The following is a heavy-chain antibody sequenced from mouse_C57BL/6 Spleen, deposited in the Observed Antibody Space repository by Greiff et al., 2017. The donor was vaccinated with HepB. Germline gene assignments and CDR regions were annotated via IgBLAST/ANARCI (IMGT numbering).Heavy chain of an antibody. D-gene: IGHD2-5*01. CDR2: INPSNGGT. Sequence: QVQLQQPGTELVKPGASVKLSCKASGYTFTSYWMHWVKQRPGQGLEWIGNINPSNGGTNYNEKFKSKATLTVDKSSSTAYMQLSSLTSEDSAVYYWARSAYYSNYDYAMDYWGQGTSVTVSS. CDR1: GYTFTSYW. V-gene: IGHV1-53*01. J-gene: IGHJ4*01. CDR3: ARSAYYSNYDYAMDY.